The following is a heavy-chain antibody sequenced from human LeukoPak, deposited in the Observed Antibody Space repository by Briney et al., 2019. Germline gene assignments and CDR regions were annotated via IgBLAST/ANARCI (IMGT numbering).Heavy chain of an antibody. CDR3: ARGKYTSFDN. Sequence: SQTLSLTCAISGDSIFTNNVAWNWIRQSPSRGLEWLGRTYYRSKWSFDYAVSVKSRITINADISKNQFSLQLSSVTPEDTAVYYCARGKYTSFDNWGQGTLVTVSS. V-gene: IGHV6-1*01. D-gene: IGHD6-6*01. CDR1: GDSIFTNNVA. J-gene: IGHJ4*02. CDR2: TYYRSKWSF.